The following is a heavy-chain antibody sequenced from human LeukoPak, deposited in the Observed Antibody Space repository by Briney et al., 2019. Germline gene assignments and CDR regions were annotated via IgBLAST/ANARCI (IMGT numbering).Heavy chain of an antibody. J-gene: IGHJ4*02. CDR1: GGTFSGYA. V-gene: IGHV1-69*13. Sequence: SVKVSCKASGGTFSGYAISWVRQAPGQGLEWMGGIIPIFGTANYAQKFQGRVTITADESTSTAYMELSSLRSEDTAVYYCATGVPSAVYAWRTNTLFDYWGQGTLVTVSS. D-gene: IGHD2-8*01. CDR2: IIPIFGTA. CDR3: ATGVPSAVYAWRTNTLFDY.